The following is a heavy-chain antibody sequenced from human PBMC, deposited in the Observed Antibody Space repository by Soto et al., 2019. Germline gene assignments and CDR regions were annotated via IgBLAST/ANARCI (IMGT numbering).Heavy chain of an antibody. CDR3: ARVGDCSSTSCYSPHFDY. D-gene: IGHD2-2*01. CDR1: GGSFSGYY. Sequence: TLSLTCAVYGGSFSGYYWSWIRQPPGKGLEWIGEINHSGSTNYNPSLKSRVTISVDTSKNQFSLKLSSVTAADTAVYYCARVGDCSSTSCYSPHFDYWGQGTLVTVSS. CDR2: INHSGST. J-gene: IGHJ4*02. V-gene: IGHV4-34*01.